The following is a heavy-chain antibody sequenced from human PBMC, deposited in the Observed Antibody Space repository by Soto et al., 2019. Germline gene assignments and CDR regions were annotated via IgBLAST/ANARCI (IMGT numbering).Heavy chain of an antibody. V-gene: IGHV3-33*01. CDR2: IWYDGSNK. D-gene: IGHD3-10*01. Sequence: QVQLVESGGGVVQPGRSLRLSCAASGFTFSSDGMHWVRQAPGKGLEWVAVIWYDGSNKYYADSVKGRFTISRDNSKNTLYLQMNSLRADDTAVYYCARGNYLGAFDIWGQGTMVTVSS. J-gene: IGHJ3*02. CDR3: ARGNYLGAFDI. CDR1: GFTFSSDG.